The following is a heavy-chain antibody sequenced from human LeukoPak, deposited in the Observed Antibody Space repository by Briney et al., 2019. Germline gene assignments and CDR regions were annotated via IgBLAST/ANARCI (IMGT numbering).Heavy chain of an antibody. V-gene: IGHV3-23*01. CDR1: GFTFSSYA. J-gene: IGHJ4*02. Sequence: GGSLRLSCAASGFTFSSYAMSWVRRAPGKGLEWVSAISGSGGSTYYADSVKGRFTISRDNSKNTLYLQMNSLRAEDTAVYYCAKDIMTTVTTSADYWGQGTLVTVSS. CDR2: ISGSGGST. CDR3: AKDIMTTVTTSADY. D-gene: IGHD4-17*01.